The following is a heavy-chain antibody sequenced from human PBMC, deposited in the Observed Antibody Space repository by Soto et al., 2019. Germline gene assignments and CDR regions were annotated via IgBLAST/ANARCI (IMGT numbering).Heavy chain of an antibody. V-gene: IGHV3-23*01. CDR2: ISGSGGST. J-gene: IGHJ4*02. CDR1: GFTFSSYA. CDR3: AKGRSYMDIVTVPGARIGADY. Sequence: EVQLLESGGGLVQPEGSLRLSCAASGFTFSSYAMSWVRQAPGKGLEWVSAISGSGGSTFYADSMKGRFPISRDNSKNALYLQMNNLRAEDTALYYCAKGRSYMDIVTVPGARIGADYWGQGTVVTVPS. D-gene: IGHD2-2*03.